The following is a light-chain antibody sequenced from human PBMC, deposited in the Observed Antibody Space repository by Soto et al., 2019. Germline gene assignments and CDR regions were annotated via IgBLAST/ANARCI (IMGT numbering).Light chain of an antibody. CDR2: KAS. Sequence: DIPMTQSPSTLSASVGDRVTITCRASQSISNWLAWYQQKPGKAPKLLIYKASSLDSGVPSRFSGSGSGTEFTLTISSLQPDDFATYYCQQYNSYSWTFGQGTKVEIK. CDR3: QQYNSYSWT. CDR1: QSISNW. V-gene: IGKV1-5*03. J-gene: IGKJ1*01.